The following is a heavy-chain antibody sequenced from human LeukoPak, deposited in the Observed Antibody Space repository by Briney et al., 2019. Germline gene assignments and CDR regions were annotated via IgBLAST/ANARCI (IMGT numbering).Heavy chain of an antibody. Sequence: ASVKVSCKASGYTFTSYGISWVRQAPGQGLEWMGWISAYNGNTNYAQKLQGRVTMTTDTSTSTAYMELRSLRSDDTAVYYCARAATYDSSRSRGYDIWGQGTMVTVSS. CDR2: ISAYNGNT. V-gene: IGHV1-18*01. J-gene: IGHJ3*02. CDR3: ARAATYDSSRSRGYDI. D-gene: IGHD3-22*01. CDR1: GYTFTSYG.